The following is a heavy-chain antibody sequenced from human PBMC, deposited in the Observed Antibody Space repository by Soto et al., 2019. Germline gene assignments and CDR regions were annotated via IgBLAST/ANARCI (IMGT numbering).Heavy chain of an antibody. Sequence: QVQLVQSGAEVKKPGASVKVSCKASGYTFTSYGISWVRPAPGQGLEWMGWISAYNGNTNYAQKLQGRVTMTTDTSTSTAYMELRSLRSDDTAVYYCARGPVPGWDLWYYYYYGMDVWGQGTTVTVSS. V-gene: IGHV1-18*01. D-gene: IGHD3-3*01. CDR3: ARGPVPGWDLWYYYYYGMDV. CDR1: GYTFTSYG. J-gene: IGHJ6*02. CDR2: ISAYNGNT.